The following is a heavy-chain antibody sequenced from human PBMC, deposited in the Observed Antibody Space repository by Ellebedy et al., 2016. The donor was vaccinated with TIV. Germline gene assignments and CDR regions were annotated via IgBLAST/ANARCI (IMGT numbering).Heavy chain of an antibody. V-gene: IGHV4-39*01. J-gene: IGHJ5*02. CDR2: AYFSGRT. D-gene: IGHD1-7*01. Sequence: MPGGSLRLSCTVSGGSISSSSYYWGWIRRPPGKGLEWIGSAYFSGRTNYNASLKSRVTLAVDTAKDQFSLKMSSVTASDTAVYDCASRVGGWDYSWFDPWGQGILVTVSS. CDR3: ASRVGGWDYSWFDP. CDR1: GGSISSSSYY.